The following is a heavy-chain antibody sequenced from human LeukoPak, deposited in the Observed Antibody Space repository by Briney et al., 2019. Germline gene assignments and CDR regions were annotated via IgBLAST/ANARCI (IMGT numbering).Heavy chain of an antibody. CDR2: IYTSGST. V-gene: IGHV4-61*02. D-gene: IGHD2-2*01. CDR1: GGSISSGSYY. CDR3: ARAAGHCNTTTCYPEYFQH. Sequence: PSQTLSLTCTVSGGSISSGSYYWRWIRQPAGKGLEWIGRIYTSGSTNYNPSLKSRVTISVDTSKNQFSLKLSSVTAADTAVYYCARAAGHCNTTTCYPEYFQHWGQGTLVTVSS. J-gene: IGHJ1*01.